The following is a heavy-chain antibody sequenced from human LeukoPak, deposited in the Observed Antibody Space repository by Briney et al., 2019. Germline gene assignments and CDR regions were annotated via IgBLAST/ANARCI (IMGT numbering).Heavy chain of an antibody. Sequence: PGGSLRLSCAASGFTFSTYSMNWVRQAPGKGLEWVAVIWYDGSNKYYADSVKGRFTISRDNSKNTLYLQMNSLRAEDTAVYYCAKAGSAYGDYDYYYYYMDVWGKGTTVTVSS. CDR2: IWYDGSNK. CDR3: AKAGSAYGDYDYYYYYMDV. V-gene: IGHV3-33*06. D-gene: IGHD4-17*01. J-gene: IGHJ6*03. CDR1: GFTFSTYS.